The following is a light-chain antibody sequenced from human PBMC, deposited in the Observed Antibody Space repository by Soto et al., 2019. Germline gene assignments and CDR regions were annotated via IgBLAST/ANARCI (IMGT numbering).Light chain of an antibody. CDR3: QQYGSTPFT. CDR2: GAS. J-gene: IGKJ4*01. Sequence: VLTQFPGLLSMSPGDRATLSCRASQSVSSSYLAWYQHKRGQAPRLLIYGASSRATGIPDRFCGSGSGTDFTLTISRLEPQDSAVYYCQQYGSTPFTFGGGTMVEI. CDR1: QSVSSSY. V-gene: IGKV3-20*01.